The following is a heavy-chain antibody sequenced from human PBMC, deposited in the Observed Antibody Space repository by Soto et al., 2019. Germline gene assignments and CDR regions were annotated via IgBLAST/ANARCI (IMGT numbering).Heavy chain of an antibody. V-gene: IGHV3-21*01. CDR1: GFTFSSYS. D-gene: IGHD6-6*01. J-gene: IGHJ6*02. CDR3: AREWGPIAARQSYYYGMDV. Sequence: PGGSLRLSCAASGFTFSSYSMNWVRQAPGKGLEWVSSISSSSSYIYYADSVKGRFTISRDNAKNSLYLQMNSLRAEDTAVYYCAREWGPIAARQSYYYGMDVWGQGTTVTVSS. CDR2: ISSSSSYI.